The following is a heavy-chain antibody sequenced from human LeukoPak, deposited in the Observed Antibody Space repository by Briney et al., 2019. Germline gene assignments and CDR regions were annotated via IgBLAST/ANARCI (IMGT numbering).Heavy chain of an antibody. CDR1: GFTFSSYS. D-gene: IGHD3-9*01. V-gene: IGHV3-21*01. CDR2: ISSSSSYI. Sequence: PGGSLRLSCAASGFTFSSYSMNWVRQAPGKGLEWVSSISSSSSYIYYADSVKGRFTISRDNAKNSLYLQMNSLRAEDTAVYYCAREDYDILTGYYSYGWFDPWGQGTLVTASS. CDR3: AREDYDILTGYYSYGWFDP. J-gene: IGHJ5*02.